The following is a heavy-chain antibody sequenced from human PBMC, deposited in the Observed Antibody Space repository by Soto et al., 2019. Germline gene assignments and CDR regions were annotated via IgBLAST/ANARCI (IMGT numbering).Heavy chain of an antibody. CDR1: GWTFSSYA. J-gene: IGHJ4*02. Sequence: SVKVSCKACGWTFSSYAISWVRQAPGQGREWMGGIIPIFGTANYAQKFQGRVTITADESTSTAYMELSSLRSEDTAVYYCAREGATIFGLVTHPTFDYWGQGTLVTVSS. CDR2: IIPIFGTA. CDR3: AREGATIFGLVTHPTFDY. D-gene: IGHD3-3*01. V-gene: IGHV1-69*13.